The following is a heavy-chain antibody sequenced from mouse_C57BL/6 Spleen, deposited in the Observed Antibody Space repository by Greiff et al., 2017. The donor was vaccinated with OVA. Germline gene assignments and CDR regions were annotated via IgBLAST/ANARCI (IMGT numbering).Heavy chain of an antibody. D-gene: IGHD2-5*01. Sequence: EVQVVDSEGGLVQPGSSMKLSCTASGFTFSDYYMAWVRQVPEKGLEWVANINYDGSSTYYLDSLKSRFIISRDNAKNILYLQMSSLKSEDTATYYCARGPYYSNYDWYFDVWGTGTTVTVSS. V-gene: IGHV5-16*01. CDR1: GFTFSDYY. J-gene: IGHJ1*03. CDR3: ARGPYYSNYDWYFDV. CDR2: INYDGSST.